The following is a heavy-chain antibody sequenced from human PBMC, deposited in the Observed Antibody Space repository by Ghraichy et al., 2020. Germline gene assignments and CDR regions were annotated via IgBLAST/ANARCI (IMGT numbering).Heavy chain of an antibody. CDR1: GGSISSGGYY. Sequence: SETLSLTCTVSGGSISSGGYYWSWIRQHPGKGLEWIGYIYYSGSTYYNPSLKCRVTISVDTSKNQFSLKLSSVTAADTAVYYCARQLIAVAGTGGYVDYWGQGTLVTVSS. V-gene: IGHV4-31*03. D-gene: IGHD6-19*01. CDR2: IYYSGST. CDR3: ARQLIAVAGTGGYVDY. J-gene: IGHJ4*02.